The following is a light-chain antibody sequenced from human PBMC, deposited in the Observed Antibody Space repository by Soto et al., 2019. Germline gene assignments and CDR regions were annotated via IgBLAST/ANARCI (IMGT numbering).Light chain of an antibody. Sequence: EVVMTQSPATLSVSPGERATLSCRASQSVNANLAWYQQMPGQAPRLLIHGASNRATGIPARFSGSGFGTEFILTISSLPSEDFAVYYCQQYNTWLWTFGQGTKVEI. CDR3: QQYNTWLWT. CDR2: GAS. V-gene: IGKV3-15*01. CDR1: QSVNAN. J-gene: IGKJ1*01.